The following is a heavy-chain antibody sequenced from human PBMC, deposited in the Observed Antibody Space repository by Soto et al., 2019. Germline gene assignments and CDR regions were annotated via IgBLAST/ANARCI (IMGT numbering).Heavy chain of an antibody. CDR2: ITGSGSST. J-gene: IGHJ4*02. CDR3: AKESSNYPYFDY. D-gene: IGHD3-3*01. Sequence: GGSLRLSCAASGFTFRRYDMNWVRQAPGKGLEWVSFITGSGSSTYNAESVKGRFTISRDNSRNTLYLQMNSLRAEDTAVYYCAKESSNYPYFDYWGQGTLVTVSS. V-gene: IGHV3-23*01. CDR1: GFTFRRYD.